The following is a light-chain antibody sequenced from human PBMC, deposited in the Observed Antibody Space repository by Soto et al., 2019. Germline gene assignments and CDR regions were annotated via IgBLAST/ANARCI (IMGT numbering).Light chain of an antibody. CDR2: GAS. J-gene: IGKJ1*01. CDR1: QSVSSN. V-gene: IGKV3-15*01. Sequence: EIVMTQSPATLSVSPGERATLSCRASQSVSSNLAWYQQKPGQAPRLLIYGASTRATGIPARFSGSGSGTEFTLTISRLQSEEFAVYYCQQYNNWLWTFGQGTKVEIK. CDR3: QQYNNWLWT.